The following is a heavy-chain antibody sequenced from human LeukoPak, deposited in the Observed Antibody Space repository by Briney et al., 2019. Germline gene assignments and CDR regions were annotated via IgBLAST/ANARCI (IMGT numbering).Heavy chain of an antibody. CDR2: ISGSGGNT. D-gene: IGHD6-19*01. J-gene: IGHJ4*02. V-gene: IGHV3-23*01. CDR3: AKDGKGAPVAGTGYFDY. CDR1: GFTFSSYA. Sequence: GGSLRLSCAASGFTFSSYAMSWVRQAPGKGLEWVSVISGSGGNTYYADSVKGRFTISRDNSKNTLYLQMNSPRAEDTAIYYCAKDGKGAPVAGTGYFDYWGQGTLVAVSS.